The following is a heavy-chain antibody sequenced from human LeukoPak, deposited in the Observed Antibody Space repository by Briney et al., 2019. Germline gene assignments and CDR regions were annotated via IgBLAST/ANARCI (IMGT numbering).Heavy chain of an antibody. CDR3: ARGYYDILTGSHDAFDI. CDR2: IKQDGSEK. CDR1: GFTFSSYW. D-gene: IGHD3-9*01. J-gene: IGHJ3*02. Sequence: GGSLRLSCAASGFTFSSYWMSWVRQAPGKGLEWVANIKQDGSEKYYVDSVKGRFTISRDNAKNSLYLQMNSLRAEDTAVYYRARGYYDILTGSHDAFDIWGQGTMVTVSS. V-gene: IGHV3-7*04.